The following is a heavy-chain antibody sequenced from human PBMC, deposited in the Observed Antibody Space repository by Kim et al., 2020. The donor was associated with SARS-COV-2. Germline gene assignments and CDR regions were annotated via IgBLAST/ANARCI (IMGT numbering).Heavy chain of an antibody. D-gene: IGHD6-13*01. V-gene: IGHV3-7*01. CDR2: DARKS. Sequence: DARKSDYAEPVKGRFTIYRDNAKNYLYRQMNSLRAEDTGVYYCARDYSDWGQGTPVTVSS. CDR3: ARDYSD. J-gene: IGHJ4*02.